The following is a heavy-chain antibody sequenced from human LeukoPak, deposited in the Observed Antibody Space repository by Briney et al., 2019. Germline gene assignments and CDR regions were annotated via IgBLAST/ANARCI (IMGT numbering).Heavy chain of an antibody. CDR2: ISSSSSYI. CDR3: ARWSITISLGAFDI. J-gene: IGHJ3*02. CDR1: GFTFSSYS. D-gene: IGHD3-3*01. Sequence: GGSLRLSCVASGFTFSSYSMNWVRQAPGKGLEWVSSISSSSSYIYYADSVKGRFTISRDNAKNSLYLQMNSLRAEDTAVYYCARWSITISLGAFDIWGQGTMVTVSS. V-gene: IGHV3-21*01.